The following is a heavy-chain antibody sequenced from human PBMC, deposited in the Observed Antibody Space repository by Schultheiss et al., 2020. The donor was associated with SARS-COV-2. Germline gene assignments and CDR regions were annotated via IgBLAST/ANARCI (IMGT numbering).Heavy chain of an antibody. CDR1: GYTFTGYY. Sequence: ASVKVSCKASGYTFTGYYMHWVRQAPGQGLEWMGWINPSGGSTSYAQKFQGRVTMTRNTSISTAYMELSSLRSEDTAVYYCARVGGGGYYYYYGMDVWGQGTTVTVSS. J-gene: IGHJ6*02. V-gene: IGHV1-46*01. CDR2: INPSGGST. D-gene: IGHD3-16*01. CDR3: ARVGGGGYYYYYGMDV.